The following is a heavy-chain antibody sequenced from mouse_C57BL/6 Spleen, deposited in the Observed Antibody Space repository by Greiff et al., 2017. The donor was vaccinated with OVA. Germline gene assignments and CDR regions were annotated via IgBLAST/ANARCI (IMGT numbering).Heavy chain of an antibody. D-gene: IGHD1-1*01. CDR1: GYSITSGYD. Sequence: EVQLQESGPGMVKPSQSLSLTCTVTGYSITSGYDWHWIRHFPGNKLEWMGYIRYSGSTNYNPYLKSRISITHDTSKNHFFLKLNSVTTEDTATYYCARGGNGPFAYWGQGTLVTVSA. J-gene: IGHJ3*01. CDR2: IRYSGST. V-gene: IGHV3-1*01. CDR3: ARGGNGPFAY.